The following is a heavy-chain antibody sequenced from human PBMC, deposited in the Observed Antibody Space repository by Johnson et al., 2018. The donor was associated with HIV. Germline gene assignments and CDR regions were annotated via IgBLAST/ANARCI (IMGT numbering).Heavy chain of an antibody. CDR3: ERRPNHDIWTGKVGDFDI. D-gene: IGHD3-9*01. CDR1: GFTFDDYG. V-gene: IGHV3-20*01. Sequence: VQLVESGGGVVRPGGSLRLSCAASGFTFDDYGMSWVRQAPGKGLEWVSGINWNGGSTGYAASVTGRFTISRDTAKHSLYLQMNSLRAEDTALYDCERRPNHDIWTGKVGDFDIWGQGTMVTVSS. CDR2: INWNGGST. J-gene: IGHJ3*02.